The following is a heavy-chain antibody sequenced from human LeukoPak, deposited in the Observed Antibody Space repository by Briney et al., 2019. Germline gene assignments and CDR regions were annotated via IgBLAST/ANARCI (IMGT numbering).Heavy chain of an antibody. CDR3: SRHISGGATLD. V-gene: IGHV4-59*08. D-gene: IGHD2-15*01. CDR1: GDAISGHY. J-gene: IGHJ4*02. CDR2: MYYSGNT. Sequence: SDPLSLPCTVSGDAISGHYWSWIRQPTGKGLEWIGFMYYSGNTNYNPSLEGRVAISVDKSKNQFSPKMNSVHAADHAVFYRSRHISGGATLDWGQGTLVSVSS.